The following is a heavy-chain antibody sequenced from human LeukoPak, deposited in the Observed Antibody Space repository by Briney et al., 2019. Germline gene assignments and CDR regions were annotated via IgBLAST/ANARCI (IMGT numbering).Heavy chain of an antibody. CDR1: GFTFSRYW. CDR3: ARPGVGFDY. CDR2: INTDGTIT. V-gene: IGHV3-74*01. Sequence: GGSLRLSCAASGFTFSRYWMHWVRQAPGKGLVWLSRINTDGTITSYADSLEGRFTISRDNAKNTVYLQMNSLRTEDTAVYYCARPGVGFDYWGQGALVTVSS. J-gene: IGHJ4*02.